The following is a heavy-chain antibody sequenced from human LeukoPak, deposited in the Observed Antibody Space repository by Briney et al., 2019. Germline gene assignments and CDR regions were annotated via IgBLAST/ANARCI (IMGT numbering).Heavy chain of an antibody. CDR3: TTATYCAITNCPDY. D-gene: IGHD2-2*01. V-gene: IGHV3-15*01. J-gene: IGHJ4*02. CDR1: GFIVSGNY. CDR2: IKSKPDGGTA. Sequence: GGSLRLSCAASGFIVSGNYMSWVRQAPGKGLEWVGRIKSKPDGGTADYGIPVQGRFTISRDDSKNTVYLQMNRLKTEDTAVYYCTTATYCAITNCPDYWGQGTLVTVSS.